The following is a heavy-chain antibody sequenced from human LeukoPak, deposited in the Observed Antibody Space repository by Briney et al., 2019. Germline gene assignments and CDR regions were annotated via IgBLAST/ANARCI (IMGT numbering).Heavy chain of an antibody. D-gene: IGHD3-3*01. Sequence: SETLSLTCAVYGGSFSGYYWSWIRQPPGKGLEWIGEINHSGSTNYSPSLKSRVTISVDTSKNQFSLKLSSVTAADTAVYYCARGSIRFWSGYYSNWFDPWGQGTLVTVSS. CDR2: INHSGST. CDR1: GGSFSGYY. J-gene: IGHJ5*02. V-gene: IGHV4-34*01. CDR3: ARGSIRFWSGYYSNWFDP.